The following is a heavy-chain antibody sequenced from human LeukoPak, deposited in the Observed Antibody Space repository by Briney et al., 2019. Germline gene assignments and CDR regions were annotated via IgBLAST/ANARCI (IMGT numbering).Heavy chain of an antibody. CDR2: IWYDGSNK. J-gene: IGHJ4*02. V-gene: IGHV3-33*01. CDR3: ARARTTRGFDY. D-gene: IGHD4-17*01. Sequence: GGSLRLSCAASGFTFNSYGIHWVRQAPGRGLEWVAFIWYDGSNKYYADSVKGRFTISRDNSKDTLYLQMNSLRAEDTAVYYCARARTTRGFDYWGQGTLVTVSS. CDR1: GFTFNSYG.